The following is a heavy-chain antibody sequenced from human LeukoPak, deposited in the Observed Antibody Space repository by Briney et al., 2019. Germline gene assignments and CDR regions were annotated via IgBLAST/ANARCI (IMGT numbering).Heavy chain of an antibody. CDR3: AKVLVLVSANRYYFDY. Sequence: GGSLRLSCAASGLTFSGSAMSWVRQAPGKGLEWISLISGSGNSTYYADSVKGRFTISRDNSRNTLYLQMNSLRVEDTAVYYCAKVLVLVSANRYYFDYWGQGTLVTVSS. CDR1: GLTFSGSA. V-gene: IGHV3-23*01. J-gene: IGHJ4*02. CDR2: ISGSGNST. D-gene: IGHD2-21*02.